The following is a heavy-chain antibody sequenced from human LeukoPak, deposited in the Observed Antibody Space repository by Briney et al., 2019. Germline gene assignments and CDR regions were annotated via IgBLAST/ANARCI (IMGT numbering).Heavy chain of an antibody. D-gene: IGHD3-10*01. J-gene: IGHJ5*02. Sequence: SETLTLTCTVSGGSISSYYWSWIRQPAGKGLEWIGRIYTSGSTNYNPSLKSRVTTSVDTSKNQFSLKLNSVTAADTAVYYCARIYYSRFDPWGQGTLVTVSS. CDR1: GGSISSYY. CDR2: IYTSGST. V-gene: IGHV4-4*07. CDR3: ARIYYSRFDP.